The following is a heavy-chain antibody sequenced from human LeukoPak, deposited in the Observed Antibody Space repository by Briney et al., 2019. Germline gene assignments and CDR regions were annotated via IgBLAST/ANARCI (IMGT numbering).Heavy chain of an antibody. CDR1: GLTFRNYG. CDR3: VVILVPGGVWHFDL. V-gene: IGHV3-33*03. D-gene: IGHD2-2*01. Sequence: PGGSLRLSCVASGLTFRNYGFHWVRQPPGEGLEWVAIIYSGGGTTKYYAESVKDRFTITRDDSRDTLYLQMNSLRAEDTAVYYCVVILVPGGVWHFDLWGRGTLATVSS. J-gene: IGHJ2*01. CDR2: IYSGGGTTK.